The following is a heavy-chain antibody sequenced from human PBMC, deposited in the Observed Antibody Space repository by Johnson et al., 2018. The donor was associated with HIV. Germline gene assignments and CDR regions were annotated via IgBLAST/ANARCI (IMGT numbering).Heavy chain of an antibody. CDR3: ATPQEGYSAFDI. CDR1: GFTLSSYG. V-gene: IGHV3-30*02. Sequence: QVQLVESGGGLVKPGGSLRLSCAASGFTLSSYGMHWVRQAPGKGLEWVAFIRYDGSNEYYADSVKGRFTISRDNSKNTLYLQMNSLRAEDTAVYYCATPQEGYSAFDIWGQGTMVTVSS. D-gene: IGHD2-15*01. CDR2: IRYDGSNE. J-gene: IGHJ3*02.